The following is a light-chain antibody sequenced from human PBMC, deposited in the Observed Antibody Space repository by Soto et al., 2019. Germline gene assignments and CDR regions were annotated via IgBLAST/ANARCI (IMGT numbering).Light chain of an antibody. CDR2: DVS. CDR3: SSYTSTNTLVI. J-gene: IGLJ2*01. V-gene: IGLV2-14*03. Sequence: QSVLTQPASVSGSPGQSVTISCTGTSSDVGGYNYVSWYQQHPGKAPKLLIYDVSHRPSVVSSRFSGSKSGNTASLAISGRQAEDEDDYYCSSYTSTNTLVIFGGGTKLTVL. CDR1: SSDVGGYNY.